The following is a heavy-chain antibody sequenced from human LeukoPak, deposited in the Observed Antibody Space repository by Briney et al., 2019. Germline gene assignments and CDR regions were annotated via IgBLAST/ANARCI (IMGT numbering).Heavy chain of an antibody. CDR3: ASVRRGFGESSKYYAYYYMGV. D-gene: IGHD3-10*01. Sequence: SETLSLTCTVSGGSISSSSYYWGWVRQPPGKGLEWIGNIYYSGSTYYNPSLKSRVTISLDTSKNQFSLKLSSVTAADTAVYYCASVRRGFGESSKYYAYYYMGVWGKGTTVTISS. J-gene: IGHJ6*03. V-gene: IGHV4-39*01. CDR2: IYYSGST. CDR1: GGSISSSSYY.